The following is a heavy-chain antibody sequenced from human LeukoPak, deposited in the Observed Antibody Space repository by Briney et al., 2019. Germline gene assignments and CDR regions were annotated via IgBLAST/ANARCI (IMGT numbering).Heavy chain of an antibody. Sequence: GGSLRLSCAASGFTFSSYAMSWVRQAPGKGLEWVSAISGSGGSTYYADSVKGRFTISRDNSKNTLYLQMNSLRAGDTAVYYGVVARDDFDYWGQGTLVTVSS. D-gene: IGHD2-2*01. CDR3: VVARDDFDY. CDR1: GFTFSSYA. J-gene: IGHJ4*02. V-gene: IGHV3-23*01. CDR2: ISGSGGST.